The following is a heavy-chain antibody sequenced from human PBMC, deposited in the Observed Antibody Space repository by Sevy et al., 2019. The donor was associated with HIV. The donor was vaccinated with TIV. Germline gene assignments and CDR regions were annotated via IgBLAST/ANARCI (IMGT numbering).Heavy chain of an antibody. J-gene: IGHJ6*02. D-gene: IGHD3-22*01. CDR2: INQSGST. V-gene: IGHV4-34*01. CDR3: AGGPYYYEGINHQLYYYYGMDV. CDR1: GESFSNYY. Sequence: SETLSLTCTVYGESFSNYYWSWIRQPPGKGLEWIGEINQSGSTNYNASLKSRITISVDTSKKHFTLRLNFVTAADTAVYYCAGGPYYYEGINHQLYYYYGMDVWGQGTTVTVSS.